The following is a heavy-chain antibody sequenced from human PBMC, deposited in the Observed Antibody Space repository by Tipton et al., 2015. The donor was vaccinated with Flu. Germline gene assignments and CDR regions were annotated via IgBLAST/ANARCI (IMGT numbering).Heavy chain of an antibody. CDR2: INPSGGST. Sequence: QLVQSGAEVKKPGASVKVSCKASGYTFTSYYMHWVRQAPGQGLEWMGIINPSGGSTSYAQKFQGRVTMTRDTSTSTVYMELSSLRSEDTAVYYCAGDYYDSTGRGGYFDYWGQGTLVTVSS. J-gene: IGHJ4*02. V-gene: IGHV1-46*01. CDR1: GYTFTSYY. D-gene: IGHD3-22*01. CDR3: AGDYYDSTGRGGYFDY.